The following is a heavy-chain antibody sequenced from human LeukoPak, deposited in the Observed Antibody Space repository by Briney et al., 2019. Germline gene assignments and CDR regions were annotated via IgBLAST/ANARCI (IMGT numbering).Heavy chain of an antibody. V-gene: IGHV3-7*01. J-gene: IGHJ4*02. D-gene: IGHD3-22*01. CDR3: ARDHNDGYNFY. CDR2: IKEDGSAK. CDR1: GFTFSSYS. Sequence: GGSLRLSCAASGFTFSSYSMNWVRQAPGKGLEWLANIKEDGSAKYYVDSVKGRFIISRDNAKNSLYLQMNSLRVEDTAVYFCARDHNDGYNFYWGQGAVVTVSS.